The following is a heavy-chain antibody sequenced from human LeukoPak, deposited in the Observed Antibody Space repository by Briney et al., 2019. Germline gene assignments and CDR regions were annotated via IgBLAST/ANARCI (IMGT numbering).Heavy chain of an antibody. CDR1: GGTFSNYA. D-gene: IGHD3-22*01. CDR3: ARGDSSGYYPY. J-gene: IGHJ4*02. V-gene: IGHV1-69*13. Sequence: SVKVSCXASGGTFSNYAISWVRQAHGQGLEWMGGIIPIFGTANYAQKFQGRVTITAGESTSTAYMELSSLRSEDTAVYYCARGDSSGYYPYWGQGTLVTVSS. CDR2: IIPIFGTA.